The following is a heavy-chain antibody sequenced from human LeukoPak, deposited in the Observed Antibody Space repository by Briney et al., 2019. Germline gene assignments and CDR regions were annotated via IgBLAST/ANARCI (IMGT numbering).Heavy chain of an antibody. CDR3: AREAVLWFGSQGPLDY. J-gene: IGHJ4*02. CDR1: GFTFSSYS. V-gene: IGHV3-21*01. D-gene: IGHD3-10*01. Sequence: PGRSLTPSCAASGFTFSSYSTNCVSHAPRDGLEWVSSISSNSSYIYYADSVKGGFTISRDNAKNSLFLQMNSLRAEDTAVYYCAREAVLWFGSQGPLDYWGQGTLVTVSS. CDR2: ISSNSSYI.